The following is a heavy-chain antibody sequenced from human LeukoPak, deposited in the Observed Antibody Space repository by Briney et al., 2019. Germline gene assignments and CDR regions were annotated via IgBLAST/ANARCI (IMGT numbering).Heavy chain of an antibody. J-gene: IGHJ4*02. D-gene: IGHD6-19*01. CDR3: ARGLAVAEFDY. CDR2: IYYSGST. V-gene: IGHV4-59*01. Sequence: SETLSLTCTVSGGSISSYYWSWIRQPPGKGLEGIGYIYYSGSTNYNPSLKSRVTISVDTSKNQFSLKLSSVTAADTAVYYCARGLAVAEFDYWGQGTLVTVSS. CDR1: GGSISSYY.